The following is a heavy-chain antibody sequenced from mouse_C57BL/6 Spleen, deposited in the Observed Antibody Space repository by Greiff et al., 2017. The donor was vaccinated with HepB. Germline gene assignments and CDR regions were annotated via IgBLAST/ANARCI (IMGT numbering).Heavy chain of an antibody. V-gene: IGHV3-6*01. CDR3: ARGYYYGSSWDY. D-gene: IGHD1-1*01. Sequence: EVQLVESGPGLVKPSQSLSLTCSVTGYSITSGYYWNWIRQFPGNKLEWMGYISYDGSNNYNPSLKNRISITRDTSKNQFFLKLNSVTTEDTATYYCARGYYYGSSWDYWGQGTTLTVSS. CDR1: GYSITSGYY. CDR2: ISYDGSN. J-gene: IGHJ2*01.